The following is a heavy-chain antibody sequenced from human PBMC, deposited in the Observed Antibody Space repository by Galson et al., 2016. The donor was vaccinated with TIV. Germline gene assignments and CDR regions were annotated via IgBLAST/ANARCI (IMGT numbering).Heavy chain of an antibody. V-gene: IGHV1-69*13. D-gene: IGHD3-16*01. CDR3: ARGGHYALDV. CDR1: GGVFNIWA. J-gene: IGHJ6*02. CDR2: IIPLSGA. Sequence: SVKVSCKASGGVFNIWAIVWVRQAPGQGLEWMGGIIPLSGATYTEKYQGRLTVTATYMELSSLRLDDTAVYYCARGGHYALDVWGQGTSVVVSS.